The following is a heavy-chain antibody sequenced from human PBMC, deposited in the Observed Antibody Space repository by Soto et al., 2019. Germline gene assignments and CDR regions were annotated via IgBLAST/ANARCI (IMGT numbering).Heavy chain of an antibody. CDR1: GGSISSNY. J-gene: IGHJ4*02. V-gene: IGHV4-59*01. CDR2: VYNSGST. D-gene: IGHD6-13*01. Sequence: SEALSLTCTVSGGSISSNYLTWIRQPPGKGLEWIGYVYNSGSTNYNPSLKSRVTISEDTSKSQFSLKVNSMTAADTAVYYCARYRREAVAGYTLDNWGQGILVTVSS. CDR3: ARYRREAVAGYTLDN.